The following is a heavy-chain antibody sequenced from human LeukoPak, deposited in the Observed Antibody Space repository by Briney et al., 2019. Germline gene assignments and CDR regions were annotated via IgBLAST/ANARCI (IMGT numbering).Heavy chain of an antibody. J-gene: IGHJ4*02. V-gene: IGHV3-43*02. D-gene: IGHD3-22*01. CDR3: AKDTSPTYYYDSSGYSPPD. CDR2: ISGDGGST. CDR1: GFTFDDYA. Sequence: GGSLRLSCAASGFTFDDYAMHWVRQAPGKGLEWVSLISGDGGSTYYADSVKGRFTISRDNSKNSLYLQMNSLRTEDTALYYCAKDTSPTYYYDSSGYSPPDWGQGTLVTVSS.